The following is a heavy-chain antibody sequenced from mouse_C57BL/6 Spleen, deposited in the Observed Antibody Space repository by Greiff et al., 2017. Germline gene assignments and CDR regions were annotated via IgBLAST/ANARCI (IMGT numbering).Heavy chain of an antibody. CDR3: SRGGSWEDY. J-gene: IGHJ2*01. CDR1: GYTFTSYW. Sequence: VQLQQPGAELVRPGSSVKLSCKASGYTFTSYWMHWVKQRPIQGLEWIGNIDPSDSETNYNQKFKDKATLTVDKSSSTAYMQLGSLTSEDSAVYYCSRGGSWEDYWGQGTTLTVSS. V-gene: IGHV1-52*01. CDR2: IDPSDSET. D-gene: IGHD1-1*02.